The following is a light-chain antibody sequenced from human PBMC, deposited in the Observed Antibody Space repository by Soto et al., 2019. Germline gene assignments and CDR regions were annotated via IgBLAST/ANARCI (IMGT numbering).Light chain of an antibody. CDR1: QSVCSSC. J-gene: IGKJ5*01. V-gene: IGKV3-20*01. CDR2: GAS. Sequence: EIVLTQSPCTLSLSPGETATLSCRASQSVCSSCLACFQQKPGQAPRVIMYGASRRATGIPDRFSGGGSGTDFTLTISRLEPEDFAVYYCQQYCTSPPFGQGTRLEI. CDR3: QQYCTSPP.